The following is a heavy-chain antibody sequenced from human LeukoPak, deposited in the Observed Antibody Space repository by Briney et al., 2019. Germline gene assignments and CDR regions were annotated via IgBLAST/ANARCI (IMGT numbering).Heavy chain of an antibody. CDR2: INAGNGNT. CDR1: GYTFTSYA. CDR3: ARGYGGNSWLDY. D-gene: IGHD4-23*01. J-gene: IGHJ4*02. V-gene: IGHV1-3*03. Sequence: ASVKVSCKASGYTFTSYAMHWVRQAPGQRLEWMGWINAGNGNTKYSQEFQGRVTITRDTSASTAYMELSSLRSEDMAVYYCARGYGGNSWLDYWGQGTLVTVSS.